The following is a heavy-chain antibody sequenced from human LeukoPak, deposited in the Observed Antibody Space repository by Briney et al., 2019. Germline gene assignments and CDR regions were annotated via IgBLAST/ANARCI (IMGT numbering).Heavy chain of an antibody. D-gene: IGHD2-2*01. CDR1: GFTFSSYS. CDR3: ARVRSARPRLVPAKYVNPDAFDI. J-gene: IGHJ3*02. V-gene: IGHV3-21*01. CDR2: ISSSSSYI. Sequence: GGSLRLSCAASGFTFSSYSMNWVRQAPGKGLEWVSSISSSSSYIYYADSVKGRFTISRDNAKNSLYLQMNSLRAEDTAVYYCARVRSARPRLVPAKYVNPDAFDIWGQGTMVTVSS.